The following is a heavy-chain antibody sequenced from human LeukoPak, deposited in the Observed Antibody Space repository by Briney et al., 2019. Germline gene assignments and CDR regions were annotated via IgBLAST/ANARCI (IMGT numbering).Heavy chain of an antibody. CDR2: IRSKANSYAT. D-gene: IGHD6-13*01. CDR1: GFTFSGSA. Sequence: GGSLRLSCAASGFTFSGSAMHWVRRASGKGLEWVGRIRSKANSYATAYAASVKGRFTISRDDSKNTAYLQMNSLKTEDTAVYYCTSFPIAAAGTGNWGQGTLVTVSS. CDR3: TSFPIAAAGTGN. J-gene: IGHJ4*02. V-gene: IGHV3-73*01.